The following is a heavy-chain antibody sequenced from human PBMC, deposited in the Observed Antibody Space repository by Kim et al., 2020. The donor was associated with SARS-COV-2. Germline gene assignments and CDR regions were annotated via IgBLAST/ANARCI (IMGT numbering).Heavy chain of an antibody. CDR1: GFTFGDYA. CDR3: TRESRGYYYYMDV. CDR2: IRSKAYGGTT. V-gene: IGHV3-49*04. J-gene: IGHJ6*03. Sequence: GGSLRLSCTASGFTFGDYAMSWVRQAPWKGLEWVGFIRSKAYGGTTEYAASVKGRFTSSRDDSKSIAYLQMNSRKTEDTAVYYCTRESRGYYYYMDVWGKGTPVTVSS.